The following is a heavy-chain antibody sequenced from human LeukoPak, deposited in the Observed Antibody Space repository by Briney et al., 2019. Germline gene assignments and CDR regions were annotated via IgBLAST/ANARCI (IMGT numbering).Heavy chain of an antibody. V-gene: IGHV4-59*08. Sequence: SETLSLTCTIPGGSISSYYWSWIRQPPGKGLEWIGYIYYSGSTSYNPSLKSRVTILVDTSKKQYSLKLSSVTAADTAVYYCASHRYSGTYYDDYWGQGTLVTVSS. D-gene: IGHD1-26*01. CDR2: IYYSGST. J-gene: IGHJ4*02. CDR1: GGSISSYY. CDR3: ASHRYSGTYYDDY.